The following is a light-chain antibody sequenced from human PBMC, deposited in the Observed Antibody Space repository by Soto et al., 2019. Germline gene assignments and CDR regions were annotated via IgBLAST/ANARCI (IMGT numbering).Light chain of an antibody. CDR1: SSDVGSFNF. J-gene: IGLJ3*02. CDR3: CSYSTSCTRGV. Sequence: QSALTQPASVSGSPGQSIIISCSGTSSDVGSFNFVSWYQQHPGKAPKLIIFEVTSRPSGVSSRFSGSKSGKTASLTISGLQADDEADYYCCSYSTSCTRGVFGGGTKLTVL. CDR2: EVT. V-gene: IGLV2-14*01.